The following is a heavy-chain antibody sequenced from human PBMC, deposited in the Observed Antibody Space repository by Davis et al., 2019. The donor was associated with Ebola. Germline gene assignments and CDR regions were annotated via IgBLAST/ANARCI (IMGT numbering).Heavy chain of an antibody. CDR3: AKDAAEQLVLILYYYYGMDV. V-gene: IGHV3-33*06. CDR2: IRYDGSNK. Sequence: SLKISCAASGFTFSSYGMHWLRHAPGKGLEWVAVIRYDGSNKYYADSVKGRFTISRDNSKNTLYLQMNSLKTEDTAVYYCAKDAAEQLVLILYYYYGMDVWGQGTTVTVSS. CDR1: GFTFSSYG. J-gene: IGHJ6*02. D-gene: IGHD6-6*01.